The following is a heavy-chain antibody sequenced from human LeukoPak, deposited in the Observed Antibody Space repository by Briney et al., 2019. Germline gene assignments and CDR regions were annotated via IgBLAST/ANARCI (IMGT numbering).Heavy chain of an antibody. Sequence: RGRSVRLSCAASRFTFSSYGMHWVRQAPGKGLEWVTFIWYDGSNKYYADSVKGRFTISRDNSKNTLYLQMNTLRAEDTAMYYCVRDRGESYFDYWGQGNLGPVSS. CDR3: VRDRGESYFDY. D-gene: IGHD3-16*01. V-gene: IGHV3-33*01. CDR2: IWYDGSNK. CDR1: RFTFSSYG. J-gene: IGHJ4*02.